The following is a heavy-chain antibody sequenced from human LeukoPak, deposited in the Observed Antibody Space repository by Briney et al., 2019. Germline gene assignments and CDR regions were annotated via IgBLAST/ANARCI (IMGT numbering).Heavy chain of an antibody. CDR1: GYTFTGYY. CDR3: ARDLKFRAVAASSFDY. V-gene: IGHV1-2*02. Sequence: ASVKVSCKASGYTFTGYYMHWVRQAPGHGLEGMGWINPNSGGTNYAQKFQGRVTMNRDTSISTAYMELSRLRSDDTAVYYCARDLKFRAVAASSFDYWGQGTLVSVSS. J-gene: IGHJ4*02. D-gene: IGHD6-19*01. CDR2: INPNSGGT.